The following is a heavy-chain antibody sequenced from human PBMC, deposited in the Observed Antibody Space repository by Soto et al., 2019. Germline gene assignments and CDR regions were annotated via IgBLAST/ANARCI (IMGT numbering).Heavy chain of an antibody. J-gene: IGHJ6*02. CDR3: ARSYYGSGSYWFYGMDV. V-gene: IGHV1-69*06. D-gene: IGHD3-10*01. CDR1: GGTFGNSA. CDR2: IIPSFATG. Sequence: SVKVSCKAPGGTFGNSAISWVRQAPGQGLEWMGGIIPSFATGNSAPEFQGRLTITADKSTTTAYMELSSLRSEDTAVYYCARSYYGSGSYWFYGMDVWGQGTTVTVSS.